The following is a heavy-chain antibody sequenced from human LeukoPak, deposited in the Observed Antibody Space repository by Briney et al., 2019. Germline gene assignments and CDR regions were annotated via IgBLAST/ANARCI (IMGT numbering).Heavy chain of an antibody. Sequence: PGVSLRLSCVASGFTVSSNYMSWVRQAPGKGLEWVSVIYSAGNTYYADSVKGRFTISRHNSENTLYLHMNNLRVEDTAVYFCARGGTPGYSSGRIDYWGQGTLVTVSS. D-gene: IGHD6-19*01. J-gene: IGHJ4*02. V-gene: IGHV3-53*04. CDR1: GFTVSSNY. CDR3: ARGGTPGYSSGRIDY. CDR2: IYSAGNT.